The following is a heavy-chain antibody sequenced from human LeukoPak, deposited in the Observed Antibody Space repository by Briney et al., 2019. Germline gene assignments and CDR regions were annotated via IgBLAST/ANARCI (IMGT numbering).Heavy chain of an antibody. V-gene: IGHV1-2*02. CDR2: INSNSGDT. CDR3: AREGSSWYESLSGGMDV. Sequence: ASVKVTCKASGYTFTDYYIHWVRQAPGQGLEWMGWINSNSGDTYYAQKFQGRVTMTRDTSITTAYMELSRLRSDDTAVYYCAREGSSWYESLSGGMDVWGQGTTVTVSS. J-gene: IGHJ6*02. CDR1: GYTFTDYY. D-gene: IGHD6-13*01.